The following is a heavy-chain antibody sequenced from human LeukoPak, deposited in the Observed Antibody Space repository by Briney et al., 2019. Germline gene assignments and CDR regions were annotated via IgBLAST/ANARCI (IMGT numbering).Heavy chain of an antibody. J-gene: IGHJ4*02. D-gene: IGHD2-15*01. CDR3: ARAITGYCSGGSCSAGY. Sequence: SEALSLTCAVYGGSFSGYYWSWIRQPPGKGLEWIGEINHSGSTYYNPSLKSRVTISVDTSKNQFSLKLSSVTAADTAVYYCARAITGYCSGGSCSAGYWGQGTLVTVSS. CDR1: GGSFSGYY. CDR2: INHSGST. V-gene: IGHV4-34*01.